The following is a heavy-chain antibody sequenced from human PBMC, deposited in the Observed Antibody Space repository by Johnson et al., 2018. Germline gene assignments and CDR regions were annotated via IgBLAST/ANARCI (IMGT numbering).Heavy chain of an antibody. CDR2: ISYDASNK. V-gene: IGHV3-30*18. J-gene: IGHJ6*03. CDR1: GFTFSSYG. D-gene: IGHD2-15*01. Sequence: QVQLVQSGGGVVQPGRSLRLSCAASGFTFSSYGMHWVRQAPGKGLEWVAVISYDASNKWYADSVKGRFTISRDNSKNTLYLEMNGLRAEETAVYYWAKGTVAADYMDGWGKGTTVTVSS. CDR3: AKGTVAADYMDG.